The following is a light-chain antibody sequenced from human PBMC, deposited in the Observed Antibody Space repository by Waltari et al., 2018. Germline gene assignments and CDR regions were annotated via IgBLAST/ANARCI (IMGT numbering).Light chain of an antibody. CDR1: SSDVEGSKF. J-gene: IGLJ3*02. CDR3: CAYVGYSTWV. Sequence: SALTQPASVSASPGQSITISCPGTSSDVEGSKFVSWYHKHPGKAPQVIIFEISKRPSGVSNRFSGSKSGNTASLTISGLQAEDEANYYCCAYVGYSTWVFGGGTKLTVV. V-gene: IGLV2-23*02. CDR2: EIS.